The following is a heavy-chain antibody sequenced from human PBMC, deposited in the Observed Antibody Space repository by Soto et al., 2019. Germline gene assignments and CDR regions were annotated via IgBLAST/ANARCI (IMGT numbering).Heavy chain of an antibody. Sequence: QVLLQQWGAGRLKPSETLSLTCADYGGSFIDYSWGWIRQSPGTGLEWIGEINHSGSAIYTPSLKSRVTISVDTSKNQFSLKLYSVTAADAAVYYCARVSDYWSQGTLVTVSS. CDR3: ARVSDY. V-gene: IGHV4-34*01. CDR1: GGSFIDYS. CDR2: INHSGSA. J-gene: IGHJ4*02.